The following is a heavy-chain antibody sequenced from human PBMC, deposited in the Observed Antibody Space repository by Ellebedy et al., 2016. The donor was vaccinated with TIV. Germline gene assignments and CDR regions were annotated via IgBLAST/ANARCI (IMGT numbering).Heavy chain of an antibody. V-gene: IGHV4-59*01. CDR1: GGSISSYY. D-gene: IGHD3-22*01. J-gene: IGHJ5*02. CDR2: NYYSGRT. CDR3: ARDQKPYYDSSGYYYEGWFDP. Sequence: SETLSLTCTVSGGSISSYYWSWIRQPPGKGLEWIGSNYYSGRTNYNPSLKSRVTILVDTAKNQFSLKLSSVTAADTAVYYWARDQKPYYDSSGYYYEGWFDPWGQGTLVTVSS.